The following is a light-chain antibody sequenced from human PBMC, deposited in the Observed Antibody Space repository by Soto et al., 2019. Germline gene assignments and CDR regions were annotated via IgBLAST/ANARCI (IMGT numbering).Light chain of an antibody. Sequence: QSVLTQPPSASGSPGQSVTLSCTGTSSDVGGYNYVSWYQQHPGKAPKLMIYEVSKWPSGVPDRFSGSKSGNTASLTVSGLQAEDEADYYCISYAGSNTWVFGGGTKLTVL. J-gene: IGLJ3*02. CDR2: EVS. V-gene: IGLV2-8*01. CDR1: SSDVGGYNY. CDR3: ISYAGSNTWV.